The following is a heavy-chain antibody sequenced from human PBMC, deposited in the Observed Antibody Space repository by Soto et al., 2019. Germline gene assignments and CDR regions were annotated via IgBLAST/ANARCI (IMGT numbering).Heavy chain of an antibody. V-gene: IGHV1-24*01. CDR2: FDPEDGET. J-gene: IGHJ4*02. CDR3: ATATYYYDSSGPPDGG. Sequence: ASVKVSCKVSGYTLTELSMHWVRQAPGKGLEWMGGFDPEDGETSYAQKFQGRVTMTEDTSTDTAYMELSSLRSEDTAVHYCATATYYYDSSGPPDGGWGQGTLVTVSS. CDR1: GYTLTELS. D-gene: IGHD3-22*01.